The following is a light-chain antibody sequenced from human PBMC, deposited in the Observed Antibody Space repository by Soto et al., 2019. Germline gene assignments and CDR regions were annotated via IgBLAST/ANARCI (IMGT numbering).Light chain of an antibody. CDR3: SAYTSSSTYV. Sequence: QSALTQPASVSGSPGQSITISCTGTGSDVGGYDYVSWYQHHPGKAPKVMIYEVTNRPSGVSNRFSCSKSGNTASLTISGLLAEHEADYYCSAYTSSSTYVFGTGTKVTV. J-gene: IGLJ1*01. CDR2: EVT. CDR1: GSDVGGYDY. V-gene: IGLV2-14*01.